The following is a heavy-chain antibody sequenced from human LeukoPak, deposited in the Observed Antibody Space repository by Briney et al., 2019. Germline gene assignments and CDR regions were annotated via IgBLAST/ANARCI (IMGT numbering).Heavy chain of an antibody. D-gene: IGHD3-10*01. V-gene: IGHV3-21*04. CDR2: ISRASESI. CDR1: GFTFNTYS. CDR3: AKDRVDGSGSQFDS. J-gene: IGHJ4*02. Sequence: GGSLRLSCAASGFTFNTYSMSWVRQAPGKGLEWVSIISRASESIFYADSVKGRFTISRDNAMDTLYLQMNSLRADDTAVYYCAKDRVDGSGSQFDSWGQGSLVIVSS.